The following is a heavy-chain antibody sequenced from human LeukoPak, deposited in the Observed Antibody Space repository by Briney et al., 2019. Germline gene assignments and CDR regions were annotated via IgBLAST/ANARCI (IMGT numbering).Heavy chain of an antibody. J-gene: IGHJ6*03. CDR3: AKRRGLELTYYYHMDV. CDR1: GFTFSSYA. D-gene: IGHD1-7*01. CDR2: ISGSGGST. V-gene: IGHV3-23*01. Sequence: PGGSLRLSCAASGFTFSSYAMSWVRQAPGKGLEWVSAISGSGGSTYYADSVKGRFTISRDNSKNTLYLQMNSLRADDTAVYYCAKRRGLELTYYYHMDVWGKGPRSPSP.